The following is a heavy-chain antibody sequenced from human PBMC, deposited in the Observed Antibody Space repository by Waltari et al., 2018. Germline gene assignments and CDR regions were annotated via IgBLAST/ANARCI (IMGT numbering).Heavy chain of an antibody. CDR2: ISAYNGNT. V-gene: IGHV1-18*01. CDR1: GYTFTSYD. J-gene: IGHJ4*02. Sequence: QVQLVQSGAEVKKPGASVKVSCKASGYTFTSYDITWVRQAPGQGLEWMGRISAYNGNTKYAHNLQGRVSMTTDTSTSTAYMEVRSLTSDDTAVYYCARVGAAAGEFDYWGQGTLVTVSS. D-gene: IGHD6-13*01. CDR3: ARVGAAAGEFDY.